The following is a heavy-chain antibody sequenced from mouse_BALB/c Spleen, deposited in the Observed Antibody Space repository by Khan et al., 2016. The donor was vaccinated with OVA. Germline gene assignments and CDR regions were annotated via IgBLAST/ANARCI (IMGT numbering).Heavy chain of an antibody. Sequence: QLEESGPCLVKPSQSLSLPFTVTCYSITSDYAWNWIRPFPGNKLEWMGYISYSGNTKYNPSLKSRIPIPRDTSENQYFLQLKSVTIDDTATYYCARGDGGNFDYWGQGTTLTVSS. J-gene: IGHJ2*01. CDR1: CYSITSDYA. D-gene: IGHD2-3*01. CDR3: ARGDGGNFDY. CDR2: ISYSGNT. V-gene: IGHV3-2*02.